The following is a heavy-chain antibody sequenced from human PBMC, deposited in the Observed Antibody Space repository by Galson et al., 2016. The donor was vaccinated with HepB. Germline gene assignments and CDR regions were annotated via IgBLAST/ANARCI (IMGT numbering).Heavy chain of an antibody. CDR2: ISGSGGST. J-gene: IGHJ4*02. D-gene: IGHD2-2*01. CDR1: GFTFSSYA. Sequence: SLRLSCAASGFTFSSYAMSWVRQAPGKGLEWVPAISGSGGSTYYADSVKGRFTISRDNSKNTLYLKMNSLRAEHTAVYYCAKVRSSRIVVVPAAPFDYWGQGTLVTVSS. CDR3: AKVRSSRIVVVPAAPFDY. V-gene: IGHV3-23*01.